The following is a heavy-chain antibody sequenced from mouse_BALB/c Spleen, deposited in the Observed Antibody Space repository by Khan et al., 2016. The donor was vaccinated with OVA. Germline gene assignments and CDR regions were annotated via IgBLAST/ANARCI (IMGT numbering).Heavy chain of an antibody. J-gene: IGHJ3*01. CDR2: ISYSGST. V-gene: IGHV3-2*02. D-gene: IGHD2-3*01. CDR1: GYSITSDYA. CDR3: VMGRTY. Sequence: VQLKESGPGLVKPSQSLSLTCTVTGYSITSDYAWSWIRQFPGNKLEWMGYISYSGSTSYNPSLKSRFSISRDTSKNQFFLQLNSVTTEDTATYYCVMGRTYWGQGTLVTVSA.